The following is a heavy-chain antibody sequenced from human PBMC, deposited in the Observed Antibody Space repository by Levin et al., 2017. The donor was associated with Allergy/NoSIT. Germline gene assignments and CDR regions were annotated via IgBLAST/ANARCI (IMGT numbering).Heavy chain of an antibody. CDR3: VRDDPLLGMDV. V-gene: IGHV3-21*04. CDR2: ISRGSLYI. CDR1: GFTFSTYS. J-gene: IGHJ6*02. D-gene: IGHD2-21*02. Sequence: LSLTCAASGFTFSTYSMNWVRQAPGKGLEWVSSISRGSLYIYYADALKGRFTISRDNANNSLYLQLDSLRADDTAVYYCVRDDPLLGMDVWGQGTTVSVSS.